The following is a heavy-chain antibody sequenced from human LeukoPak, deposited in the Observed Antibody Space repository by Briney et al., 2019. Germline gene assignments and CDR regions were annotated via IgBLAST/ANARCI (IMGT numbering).Heavy chain of an antibody. CDR1: GGSISSYY. V-gene: IGHV4-59*01. Sequence: SETLSLTCTVSGGSISSYYWSWNRQPPGKGLEWIGYIYYTGSTSYNPSLKSRVTISVDTSKNQFSLKLSSVTAADTAVYYCAREVGFLEWSQSGTLDYWGQGTLVTVSS. D-gene: IGHD3-3*01. CDR3: AREVGFLEWSQSGTLDY. CDR2: IYYTGST. J-gene: IGHJ4*02.